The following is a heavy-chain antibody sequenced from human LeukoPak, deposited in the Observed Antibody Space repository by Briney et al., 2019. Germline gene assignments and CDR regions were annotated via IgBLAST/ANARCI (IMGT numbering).Heavy chain of an antibody. Sequence: ASVKVSCKASGYTFISYDINWVRQATGQGLEWMGWMNPNSGNTGYAQKFQGRVTMTRNTSISTVYMELSSLRSEDTAVYYCADDYGGRREYFQHWGQGTLVTVSS. CDR1: GYTFISYD. CDR2: MNPNSGNT. CDR3: ADDYGGRREYFQH. J-gene: IGHJ1*01. V-gene: IGHV1-8*01. D-gene: IGHD4-23*01.